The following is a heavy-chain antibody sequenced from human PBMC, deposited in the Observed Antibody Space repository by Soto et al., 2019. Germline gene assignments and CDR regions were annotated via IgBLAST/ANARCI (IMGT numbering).Heavy chain of an antibody. Sequence: GGSLRLSCAASGFTFSSYAMTWARQAPGKGLEWVSAISGSGGSTYYADSVKGRFTISRDNSKNTLYLQMNSLRAEDTAVYYSAKDRGFYYDSSGYSGYFDYWGQGTLVTVSS. J-gene: IGHJ4*02. CDR1: GFTFSSYA. CDR3: AKDRGFYYDSSGYSGYFDY. D-gene: IGHD3-22*01. CDR2: ISGSGGST. V-gene: IGHV3-23*01.